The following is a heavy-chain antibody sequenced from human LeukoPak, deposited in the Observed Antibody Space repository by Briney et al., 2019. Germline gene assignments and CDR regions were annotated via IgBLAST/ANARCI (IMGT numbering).Heavy chain of an antibody. CDR2: IYYSGTT. V-gene: IGHV4-39*07. J-gene: IGHJ4*02. CDR3: ARRANYGDYFDY. D-gene: IGHD4-17*01. Sequence: SQTLSLTCTVSGVSISSNPYDCGWIRPPPRKWLGWIGSIYYSGTTHYYPSPESRVTISVDTSKNQFSLKLSSVTAADTAVYYCARRANYGDYFDYWGQGTLVTVSS. CDR1: GVSISSNPYD.